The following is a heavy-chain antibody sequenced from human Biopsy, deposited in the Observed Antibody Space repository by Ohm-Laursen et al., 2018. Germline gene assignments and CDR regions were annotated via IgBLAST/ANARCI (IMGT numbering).Heavy chain of an antibody. CDR3: ARDRGYYSDRTVPGYFDL. CDR2: VYYTGST. V-gene: IGHV4-59*01. J-gene: IGHJ2*01. Sequence: GTLSLTCTVSGDSISSYYWGWIRQPPGKGLEWIGYVYYTGSTDYNPSLQSRVTISVDTSKNHSSLRLRSVTPADTAIYYCARDRGYYSDRTVPGYFDLWGRGTLVTVSS. D-gene: IGHD3-22*01. CDR1: GDSISSYY.